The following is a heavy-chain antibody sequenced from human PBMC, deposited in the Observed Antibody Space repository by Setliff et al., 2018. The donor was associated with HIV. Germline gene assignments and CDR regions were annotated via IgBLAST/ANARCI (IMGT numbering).Heavy chain of an antibody. D-gene: IGHD2-21*01. V-gene: IGHV3-15*01. Sequence: GGSLRLSCVASVFTFNNAWMNWVRQAPGKGLEWLGRIKKSSDGGKTDDASPVKGRFTISRDDSKNTLYLQMNSLKIEDTAVYFCATDNGPSYSMDIWGQGTTVTVSS. CDR2: IKKSSDGGKT. CDR3: ATDNGPSYSMDI. CDR1: VFTFNNAW. J-gene: IGHJ6*02.